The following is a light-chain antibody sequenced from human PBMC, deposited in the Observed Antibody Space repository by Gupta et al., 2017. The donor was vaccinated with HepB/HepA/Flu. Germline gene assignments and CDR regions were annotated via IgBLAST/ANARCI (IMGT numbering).Light chain of an antibody. V-gene: IGKV1-5*03. J-gene: IGKJ3*01. Sequence: DIQMTHSPSTLSASAGDRVTITCRASQSISSWLAWYQQKPGEAPKLLIYKASTVKSGVPSRFSGSGFGTEFTLTISSRQPEDFANYYCQHQNSSFFPFGHGTKVDIK. CDR3: QHQNSSFFP. CDR2: KAS. CDR1: QSISSW.